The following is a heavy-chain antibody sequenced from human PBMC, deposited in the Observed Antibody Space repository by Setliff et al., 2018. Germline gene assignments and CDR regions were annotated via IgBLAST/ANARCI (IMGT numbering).Heavy chain of an antibody. CDR3: ARRLRESHAFHI. V-gene: IGHV4-30-4*08. Sequence: SETLSLTCTVSGGSISSDDNYWSWIRLPPRKGLEWIGYIHNSGTAYYNPSLRSRLTISVDTSKNQFSLKLNSVTAADTAVYYCARRLRESHAFHIWGQGTLVTVSS. CDR1: GGSISSDDNY. D-gene: IGHD2-15*01. CDR2: IHNSGTA. J-gene: IGHJ3*02.